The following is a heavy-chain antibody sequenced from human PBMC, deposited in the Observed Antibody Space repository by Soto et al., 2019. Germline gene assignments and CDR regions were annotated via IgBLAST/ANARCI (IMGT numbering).Heavy chain of an antibody. CDR3: ASQSTVTGNYYFDS. J-gene: IGHJ4*02. CDR2: ISYSCST. D-gene: IGHD4-17*01. V-gene: IGHV4-31*03. Sequence: QVQLQESGPGLVKPSQTLSLTCPVSGASISSRGFYWTWIRQLPGKGLEWIGYISYSCSTNYSPSLKRRLNISIDTSDNHSSLKLTSVTAADTAVYYCASQSTVTGNYYFDSWGQGTLVTVAT. CDR1: GASISSRGFY.